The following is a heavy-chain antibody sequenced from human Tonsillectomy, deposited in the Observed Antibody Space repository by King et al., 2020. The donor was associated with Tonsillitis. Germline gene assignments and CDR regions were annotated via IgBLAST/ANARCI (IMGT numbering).Heavy chain of an antibody. CDR2: ISPNSGGT. V-gene: IGHV1-2*02. Sequence: QVQLVESGAEVKKPGASVKVSFKASGYTFTGYHMHWVRQARGQGLEWMGWISPNSGGTKYAQMFQGRVTMTRDTAITTAYMELSGLRSDDTAVYYCAKIGTAYGAFDIWGQGTMVTVSS. CDR3: AKIGTAYGAFDI. CDR1: GYTFTGYH. J-gene: IGHJ3*02. D-gene: IGHD3-10*01.